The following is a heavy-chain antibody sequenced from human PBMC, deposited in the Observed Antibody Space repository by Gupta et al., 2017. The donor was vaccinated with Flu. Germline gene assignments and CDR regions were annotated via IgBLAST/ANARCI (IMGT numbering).Heavy chain of an antibody. CDR2: ISSDETT. CDR3: AKVFWNFAGPMDPFDY. Sequence: PGGSLRLSCVGSGFSFNSYAMGWVRQAPGKGLEWVSTISSDETTYYADSGKGRFTVSRDNSRDTVYVQMNSLRADDTAVYYCAKVFWNFAGPMDPFDYWGQGTLVTVSS. V-gene: IGHV3-23*01. CDR1: GFSFNSYA. D-gene: IGHD3-3*01. J-gene: IGHJ4*02.